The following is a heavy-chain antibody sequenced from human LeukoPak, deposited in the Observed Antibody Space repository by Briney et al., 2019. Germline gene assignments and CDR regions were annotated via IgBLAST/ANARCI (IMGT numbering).Heavy chain of an antibody. V-gene: IGHV1-2*06. J-gene: IGHJ4*02. CDR1: GYTFTGYY. CDR3: ARDFTPQMATIIH. D-gene: IGHD5-24*01. Sequence: GASVKVSCKASGYTFTGYYMHWVRQAPGQGLEWMGRINPNSGGTNYAQKFQGRVTMTRDTSISTAYMELSRLRSDDTAVYYYARDFTPQMATIIHWGQGTLVTVSS. CDR2: INPNSGGT.